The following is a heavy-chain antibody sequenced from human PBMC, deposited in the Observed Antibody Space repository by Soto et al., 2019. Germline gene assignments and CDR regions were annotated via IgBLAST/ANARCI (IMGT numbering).Heavy chain of an antibody. Sequence: GGSLRLSCAASGFTFSSYAMSWVRQAPGKGLEWVSAISGSGGSTYYADSVKGRFTISRDNSKNTPYLQMNSLRAEDTAVYYCAKDRSKAVAGTWGADYWGQGTLVTVSS. CDR2: ISGSGGST. CDR3: AKDRSKAVAGTWGADY. V-gene: IGHV3-23*01. J-gene: IGHJ4*02. CDR1: GFTFSSYA. D-gene: IGHD6-19*01.